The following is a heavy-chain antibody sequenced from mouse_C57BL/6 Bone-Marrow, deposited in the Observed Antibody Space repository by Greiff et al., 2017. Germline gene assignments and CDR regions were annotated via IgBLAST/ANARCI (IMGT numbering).Heavy chain of an antibody. CDR1: GFTFSDYY. D-gene: IGHD2-1*01. V-gene: IGHV5-12*01. CDR2: ISNGGGSP. Sequence: EVNVVESGGGLVQPGGSLKLSCAASGFTFSDYYMYWVRQTPEKRLEWVAYISNGGGSPYYPDTVKGRFTISRDNAKNTLYLQMSRLKSEDTAMYYCARRGNYDYAMDYWGQGTAVTVSS. J-gene: IGHJ4*01. CDR3: ARRGNYDYAMDY.